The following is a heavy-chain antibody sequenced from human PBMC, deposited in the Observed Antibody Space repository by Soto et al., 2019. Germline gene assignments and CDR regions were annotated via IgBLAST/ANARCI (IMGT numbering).Heavy chain of an antibody. J-gene: IGHJ4*02. CDR2: INAGNGNT. V-gene: IGHV1-3*01. Sequence: ASVTVSCTASVYTFTIYAMHWVRQAPGQRLEWMGWINAGNGNTKYSQKFQGRVTITRDTSASTAYMELSSLRSEDTAVYYCARGSGPMIEWHWGQGIPVTVSS. CDR3: ARGSGPMIEWH. D-gene: IGHD3-22*01. CDR1: VYTFTIYA.